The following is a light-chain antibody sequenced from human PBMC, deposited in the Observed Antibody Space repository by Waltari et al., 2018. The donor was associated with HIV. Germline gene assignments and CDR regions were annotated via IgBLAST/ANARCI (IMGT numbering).Light chain of an antibody. CDR3: SSYTASSTLDVV. CDR2: EVS. V-gene: IGLV2-14*01. Sequence: QSALTQAASVSGSTGQSITSSCTGGSSDIGAYKYVSWYHHHPDKVPQLVIYEVSNRPSWISNRFSGSKSGNTASLTISGLQADDEASYYCSSYTASSTLDVVFGGGTRLTVL. CDR1: SSDIGAYKY. J-gene: IGLJ2*01.